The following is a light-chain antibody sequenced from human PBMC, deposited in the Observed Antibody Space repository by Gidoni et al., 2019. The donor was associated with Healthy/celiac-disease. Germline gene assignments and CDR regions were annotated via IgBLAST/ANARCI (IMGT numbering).Light chain of an antibody. CDR2: AAS. V-gene: IGKV1-39*01. CDR1: QGISSY. J-gene: IGKJ4*01. Sequence: DIHMTHPSSSLSASVGDRVTITFRARQGISSYLNWYQQKPGNAPKLLIYAASSLQSGVPSRCSGSGSGTDFSLTISSLQPEDFATNYCQQRYNTPLTFGGGTKVEIK. CDR3: QQRYNTPLT.